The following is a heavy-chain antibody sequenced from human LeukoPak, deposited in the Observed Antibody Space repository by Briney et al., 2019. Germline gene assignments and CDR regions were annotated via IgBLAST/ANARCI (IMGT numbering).Heavy chain of an antibody. J-gene: IGHJ5*02. CDR1: GFTFSSYA. CDR2: ISGSGGVT. CDR3: AKDQAVYSGPYTGIYYSPIDR. D-gene: IGHD1-26*01. V-gene: IGHV3-23*01. Sequence: PGGSLRLSCTTSGFTFSSYAMTWVRQAPGRGPEWVSSISGSGGVTYYTDCAKGCFIISRDDSKSTLYLQMNFLRAEDMAVYYCAKDQAVYSGPYTGIYYSPIDRWGQGTLVTVSS.